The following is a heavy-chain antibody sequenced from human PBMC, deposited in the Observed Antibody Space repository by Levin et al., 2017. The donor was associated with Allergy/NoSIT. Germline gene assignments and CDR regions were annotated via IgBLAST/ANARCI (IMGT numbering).Heavy chain of an antibody. D-gene: IGHD2-15*01. CDR1: GGTFSSYV. J-gene: IGHJ6*02. Sequence: SVKVSCKASGGTFSSYVFSWVRQAPEQGLEWMGGIIPILGTVNYAQKFQGRVTITADESTGTAYMELSSLRSEDTAVYYCARDSTMTPIYDHYYGMDVWGQGTTVAVSS. CDR2: IIPILGTV. CDR3: ARDSTMTPIYDHYYGMDV. V-gene: IGHV1-69*13.